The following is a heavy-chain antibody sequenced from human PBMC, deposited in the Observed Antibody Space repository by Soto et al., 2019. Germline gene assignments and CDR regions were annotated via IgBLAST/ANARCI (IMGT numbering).Heavy chain of an antibody. D-gene: IGHD3-22*01. V-gene: IGHV3-30-3*01. CDR3: ARDHYYDSSGYYEGY. CDR2: ISYDGSNK. Sequence: QVQLVESGGGVVQPGRSLRLSCAASGFTFSSYAMHWVRQAPGKGLEWVAVISYDGSNKYYADSVKGRFTISRDNSKNTLYLQMNSLRAEDTAVYYCARDHYYDSSGYYEGYWGQGTLVTVSS. J-gene: IGHJ4*02. CDR1: GFTFSSYA.